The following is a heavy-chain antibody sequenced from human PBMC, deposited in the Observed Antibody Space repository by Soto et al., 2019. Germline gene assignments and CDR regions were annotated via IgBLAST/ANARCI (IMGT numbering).Heavy chain of an antibody. V-gene: IGHV3-23*01. CDR2: ISGSGGST. Sequence: EVQLLESGGGLVQPGGSLRLSCAAFGFTFSSYAMNWVRQAPGKGLEWVSAISGSGGSTYYADSVKGRFTISRDNSKNTLYLQMNSLRAEDTAVYYCAKDSGYSSGWYVDYWGQGTLVTVSS. D-gene: IGHD6-19*01. J-gene: IGHJ4*02. CDR1: GFTFSSYA. CDR3: AKDSGYSSGWYVDY.